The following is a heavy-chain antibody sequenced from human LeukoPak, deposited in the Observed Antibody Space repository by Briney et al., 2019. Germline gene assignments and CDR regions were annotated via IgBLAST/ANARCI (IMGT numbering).Heavy chain of an antibody. V-gene: IGHV1-8*01. D-gene: IGHD6-13*01. Sequence: ASVKVPFKSSGYTFTSYDINWVRQATGQGLEWMGWMNPNSGNTGYAQKFQGRVTMTRNTSISTAYMELSSLRSEDTAVYYCARGDFAAADYYFDYWGQGTLVTVSS. CDR2: MNPNSGNT. CDR1: GYTFTSYD. J-gene: IGHJ4*02. CDR3: ARGDFAAADYYFDY.